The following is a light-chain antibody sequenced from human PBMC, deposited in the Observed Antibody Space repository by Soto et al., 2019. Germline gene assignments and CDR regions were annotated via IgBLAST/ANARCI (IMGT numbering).Light chain of an antibody. CDR3: AGWDDSLNGYV. Sequence: QSVLTQPPSASGTPGQRVTISCSGSSSNIGRNTVNWYQLLPGTAPKLLIYSNNQRPSGVPDRFSGSKSGTSASLAISGLQSEDEADYYCAGWDDSLNGYVFGTGTKLTVL. V-gene: IGLV1-44*01. CDR2: SNN. CDR1: SSNIGRNT. J-gene: IGLJ1*01.